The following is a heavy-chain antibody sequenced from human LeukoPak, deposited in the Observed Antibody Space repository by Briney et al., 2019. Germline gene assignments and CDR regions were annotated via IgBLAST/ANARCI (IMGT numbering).Heavy chain of an antibody. Sequence: ASVKVSCTTSGYIFIDYEISWVRQAPGQGLEWMGWMNPKSGDTGYEQKFQGRVTIIADKSTSTAYMELSSLRSEDTAVYYCARDDADSAYADGDYWGQGTLVTVSS. CDR1: GYIFIDYE. J-gene: IGHJ4*02. CDR3: ARDDADSAYADGDY. D-gene: IGHD5-12*01. CDR2: MNPKSGDT. V-gene: IGHV1-8*03.